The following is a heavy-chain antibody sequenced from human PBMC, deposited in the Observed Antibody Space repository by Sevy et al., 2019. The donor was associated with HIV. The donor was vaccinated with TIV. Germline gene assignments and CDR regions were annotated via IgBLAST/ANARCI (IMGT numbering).Heavy chain of an antibody. D-gene: IGHD3-10*01. CDR3: ARVPPSDYGKTDYYNLFFDY. V-gene: IGHV4-59*01. CDR1: RGSINRYY. J-gene: IGHJ4*02. CDR2: IYFNGAT. Sequence: SETLSLTCSVSRGSINRYYWSWIRQPPGKGLEWIGNIYFNGATIYNPSLKSRVTISVDASKNQFSLKLRSVTTADTAVYYCARVPPSDYGKTDYYNLFFDYWGQGALVTVSS.